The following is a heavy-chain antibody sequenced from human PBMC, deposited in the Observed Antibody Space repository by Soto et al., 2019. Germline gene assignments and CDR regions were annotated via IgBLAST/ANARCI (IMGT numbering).Heavy chain of an antibody. CDR1: GYMFTGYY. D-gene: IGHD2-2*01. J-gene: IGHJ3*01. CDR2: INPNNGAT. CDR3: ARDVAPEGDHRFDV. V-gene: IGHV1-2*02. Sequence: GASVKVSCKASGYMFTGYYIHWVRQAPGQGLEWMGWINPNNGATNYAQRFQGRVTMTRDTSINTAYVELSGLTSGDTAMYYCARDVAPEGDHRFDVWAQGTMVTVS.